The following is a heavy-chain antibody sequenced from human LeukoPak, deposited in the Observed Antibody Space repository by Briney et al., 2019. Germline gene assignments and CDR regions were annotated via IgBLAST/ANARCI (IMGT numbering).Heavy chain of an antibody. V-gene: IGHV4-39*01. J-gene: IGHJ3*02. CDR2: IYYSGST. CDR1: GGSISSSSYY. Sequence: SETLSLTCTVSGGSISSSSYYWGWIRQPPGKGLEWIGSIYYSGSTYYNPSLKSRVTISVDTSKNQFSLKLSSVTAADTSVYYCARRGSSYYGSGSYWGAFDIWGQGAMVPVSS. D-gene: IGHD3-10*01. CDR3: ARRGSSYYGSGSYWGAFDI.